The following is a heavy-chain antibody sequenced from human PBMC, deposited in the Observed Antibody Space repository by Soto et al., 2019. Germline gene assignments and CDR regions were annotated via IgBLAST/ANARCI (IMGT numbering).Heavy chain of an antibody. Sequence: GASVKVSCKASGYTFTSYDINWVREATGQGLEWMGWMNPNSGNTGYAQKFQGRVTMTRNTSISTAYMELSSLRSEDTAVYYCARDLTGTMVRGVPWGQGTLVTVSS. CDR1: GYTFTSYD. CDR2: MNPNSGNT. D-gene: IGHD3-10*01. J-gene: IGHJ5*02. CDR3: ARDLTGTMVRGVP. V-gene: IGHV1-8*01.